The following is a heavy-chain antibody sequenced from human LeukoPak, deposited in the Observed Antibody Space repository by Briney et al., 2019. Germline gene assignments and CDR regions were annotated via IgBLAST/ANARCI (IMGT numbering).Heavy chain of an antibody. J-gene: IGHJ4*02. D-gene: IGHD3-10*01. CDR3: ARDADAYGRLDY. CDR1: GFTFGSYG. CDR2: ISYDGSEK. Sequence: GRSLRLSCAASGFTFGSYGTHWVRQAPGKGLEWVAFISYDGSEKNYADSVKGRFTISRDNFKNRVSLQMNSLNAEDTAVYYCARDADAYGRLDYWGQGTLVTVSS. V-gene: IGHV3-30*19.